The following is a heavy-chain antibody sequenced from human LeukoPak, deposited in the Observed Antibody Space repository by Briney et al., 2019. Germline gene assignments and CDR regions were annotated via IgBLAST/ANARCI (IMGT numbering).Heavy chain of an antibody. V-gene: IGHV3-21*01. CDR1: GFTFSSYS. Sequence: PGGSLRLSCAASGFTFSSYSMNWVRQAPGKGLEWVSSISSSSSYIYYADSVKGRFTISRDNAKNSLYLQMNSLRAEDTAVYYCARGPPGIAVALELWGQGTLVTVSS. CDR3: ARGPPGIAVALEL. J-gene: IGHJ4*02. CDR2: ISSSSSYI. D-gene: IGHD6-19*01.